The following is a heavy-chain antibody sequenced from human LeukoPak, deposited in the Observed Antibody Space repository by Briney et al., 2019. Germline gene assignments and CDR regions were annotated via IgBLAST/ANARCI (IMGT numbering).Heavy chain of an antibody. CDR3: ARDFDFWSGLGSTSSYYGMDV. CDR1: GYTFTRYY. V-gene: IGHV1-46*01. J-gene: IGHJ6*02. Sequence: ASVKVSCKASGYTFTRYYMHWVRQAPGQGLEWMGIINPSGGSTSYAQKFQGRVTMTRDTSTSTVYMELSSLRSEDTAVYYCARDFDFWSGLGSTSSYYGMDVWGQGTTVTVSS. D-gene: IGHD3-3*01. CDR2: INPSGGST.